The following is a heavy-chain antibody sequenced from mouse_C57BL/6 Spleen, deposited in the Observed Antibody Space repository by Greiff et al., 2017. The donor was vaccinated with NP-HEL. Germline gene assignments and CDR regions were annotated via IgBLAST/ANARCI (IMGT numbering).Heavy chain of an antibody. J-gene: IGHJ2*01. V-gene: IGHV1-82*01. CDR1: GYAFTSSW. CDR3: TSWGVGVPFDG. D-gene: IGHD6-1*01. Sequence: QVQVVQPGPELVKPGASVKISCKASGYAFTSSWMHWVKQRPGKGLEWIGRIHPGDGDTNYNGKFKGKATLTADNSSSTDYMQLSSLTSEDCAVYFCTSWGVGVPFDGWGQGTTLTVSS. CDR2: IHPGDGDT.